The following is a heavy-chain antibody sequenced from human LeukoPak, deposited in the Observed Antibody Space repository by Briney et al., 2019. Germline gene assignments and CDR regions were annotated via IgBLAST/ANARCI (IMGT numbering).Heavy chain of an antibody. Sequence: SETLSLTCAVSGGSISSGGYSWSWIRQPPGKGLEWIGYIYHSGSTYYNPSLKSRVTISVDRSKNQFSLKLSSVTAADTAVYYCALSQGAAAFPYYFDHWGQGTLVTVSS. CDR3: ALSQGAAAFPYYFDH. D-gene: IGHD6-13*01. CDR1: GGSISSGGYS. V-gene: IGHV4-30-2*01. J-gene: IGHJ4*02. CDR2: IYHSGST.